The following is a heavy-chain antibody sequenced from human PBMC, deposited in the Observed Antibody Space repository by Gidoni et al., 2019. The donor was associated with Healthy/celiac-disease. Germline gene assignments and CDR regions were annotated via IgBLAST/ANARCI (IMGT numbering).Heavy chain of an antibody. J-gene: IGHJ2*01. CDR3: ARGGKLTIFGVAAFYWYFDL. D-gene: IGHD3-3*01. Sequence: QVQLQESGPGLVKPSGTLSLTCAVSGGSISSSNWWSWVRQPPGKGLEWIGEIYHSGSTNYNPSLKSRVTISVDKSKNQFSLKLSSVTAADTAVYYCARGGKLTIFGVAAFYWYFDLWGRGTLVTVSS. CDR1: GGSISSSNW. V-gene: IGHV4-4*02. CDR2: IYHSGST.